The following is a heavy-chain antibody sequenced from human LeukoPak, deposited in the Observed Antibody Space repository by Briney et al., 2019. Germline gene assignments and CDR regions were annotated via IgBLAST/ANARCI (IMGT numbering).Heavy chain of an antibody. J-gene: IGHJ6*03. Sequence: KPSETLSLTCTVSGGSISSSSYYWGWIRQPPGKGLEWIGRIYTSGSTNYNPSLKSRVTISVDTSKNQFSLKLSSVTAADTAVYYCARATRYSSFYYYYMDVWGKGATVTVSS. V-gene: IGHV4-61*05. D-gene: IGHD6-13*01. CDR2: IYTSGST. CDR1: GGSISSSSYY. CDR3: ARATRYSSFYYYYMDV.